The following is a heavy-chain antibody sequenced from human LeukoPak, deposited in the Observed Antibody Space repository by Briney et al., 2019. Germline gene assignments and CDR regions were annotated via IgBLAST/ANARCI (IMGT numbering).Heavy chain of an antibody. J-gene: IGHJ4*02. CDR2: IYYSAST. D-gene: IGHD1-7*01. V-gene: IGHV4-59*01. CDR3: ASYHPNWNYAFDD. CDR1: GGSISSYY. Sequence: SETLSLTCTLSGGSISSYYWSWIRQPPGKGLEWIGYIYYSASTNYNPTLKSRVTISVYTSKNQFSLKLSSVTAADTAVYYCASYHPNWNYAFDDWGQEALVTVSS.